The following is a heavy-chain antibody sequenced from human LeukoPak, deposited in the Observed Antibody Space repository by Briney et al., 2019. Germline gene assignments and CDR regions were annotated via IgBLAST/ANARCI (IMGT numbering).Heavy chain of an antibody. CDR3: AKEIGGSYYWHFDL. V-gene: IGHV3-23*01. Sequence: PGGSLRLSCAASGFTFRSYVMSWVRQAPGKGLEWVSGISGSGGSTYYADSVRGRFTISRDTSKNTLYLQMNNLRAEDTALYYCAKEIGGSYYWHFDLWGRGTLVTVSS. CDR2: ISGSGGST. J-gene: IGHJ2*01. D-gene: IGHD1-26*01. CDR1: GFTFRSYV.